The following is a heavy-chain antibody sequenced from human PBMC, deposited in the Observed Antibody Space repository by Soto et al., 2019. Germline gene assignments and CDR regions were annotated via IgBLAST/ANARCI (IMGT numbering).Heavy chain of an antibody. CDR1: GGSISSGGYS. D-gene: IGHD6-19*01. CDR3: ARAGGLGAVAVDY. V-gene: IGHV4-30-2*01. Sequence: QLQLQESGSGLVKPSQTLSLTCAVSGGSISSGGYSWSWIRQPPGKGLEWIGYIYHSGTYYNPSLKRRVTISVDRSKNQFPLKLSSVTAADTAVYYCARAGGLGAVAVDYWGQGTLVTVSS. CDR2: IYHSGT. J-gene: IGHJ4*02.